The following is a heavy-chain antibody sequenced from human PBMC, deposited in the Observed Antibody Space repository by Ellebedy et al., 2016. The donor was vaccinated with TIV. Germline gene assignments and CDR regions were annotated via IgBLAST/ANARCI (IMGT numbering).Heavy chain of an antibody. J-gene: IGHJ4*02. CDR2: ISGSGDST. CDR3: ARRTPNWGFFDY. Sequence: GESLKISCAASGFTFSSYPMSWVRQAPGKGLQWVSTISGSGDSTYYTDSVKGRFTISTGNSKNTLYLQMNSLRAEDTAVYYCARRTPNWGFFDYWGQGTLLTVSS. CDR1: GFTFSSYP. V-gene: IGHV3-23*01. D-gene: IGHD7-27*01.